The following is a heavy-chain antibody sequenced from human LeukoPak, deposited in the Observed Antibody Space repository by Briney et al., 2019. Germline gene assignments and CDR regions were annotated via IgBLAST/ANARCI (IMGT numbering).Heavy chain of an antibody. CDR2: INIVRSST. V-gene: IGHV3-74*01. CDR1: VDTSSVYT. D-gene: IGHD5-18*01. J-gene: IGHJ6*03. Sequence: GSLRLSCVASVDTSSVYTVHCVRPAPGEGLGWVSHINIVRSSTSYADYVKGRFTISRDNAKNTLYLQMNSLRAEDTAVYYCARVFVDTAMVPGYYYYYMDVWGKGTTVTVSS. CDR3: ARVFVDTAMVPGYYYYYMDV.